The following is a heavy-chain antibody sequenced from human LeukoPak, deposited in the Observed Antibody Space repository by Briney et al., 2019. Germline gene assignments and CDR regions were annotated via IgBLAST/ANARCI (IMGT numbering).Heavy chain of an antibody. Sequence: PGGSLRLSCAASGFTVSSNYMNWVRQAPGKGLEWVSVIYSGGSTIYADSVKGRFTISRDSSKNTLYLQMNSLRAEDTAVYYCARVEGIVATIYYWGQGTLVTVSS. J-gene: IGHJ4*02. CDR2: IYSGGST. V-gene: IGHV3-66*01. CDR1: GFTVSSNY. D-gene: IGHD5-12*01. CDR3: ARVEGIVATIYY.